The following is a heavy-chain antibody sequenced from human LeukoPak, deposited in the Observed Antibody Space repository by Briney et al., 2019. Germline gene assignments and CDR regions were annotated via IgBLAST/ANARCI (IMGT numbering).Heavy chain of an antibody. J-gene: IGHJ4*02. CDR3: TTDDLAY. CDR2: FDLEHGET. CDR1: GYTLTEES. V-gene: IGHV1-24*01. Sequence: GASVKVSCKISGYTLTEESKHWVRQAPGKGLEWMGGFDLEHGETIYAQNFQGRVTMIEDTSADTAYMDLSSLTSEDTAIYYCTTDDLAYWGQGTLVTVSS.